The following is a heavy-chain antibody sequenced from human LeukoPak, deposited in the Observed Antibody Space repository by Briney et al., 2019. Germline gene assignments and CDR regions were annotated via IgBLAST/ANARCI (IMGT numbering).Heavy chain of an antibody. CDR3: ARDLSWFDP. V-gene: IGHV3-66*01. CDR2: IYSGNRT. CDR1: GFNVNNNY. Sequence: GGSLRLSCEASGFNVNNNYMSWVGQAPGKGLEWVAVIYSGNRTNYADSVKGRFTISRDNSKNTLYLQMNSLRVEDTAVYYCARDLSWFDPWGQGTLVTVSS. J-gene: IGHJ5*02.